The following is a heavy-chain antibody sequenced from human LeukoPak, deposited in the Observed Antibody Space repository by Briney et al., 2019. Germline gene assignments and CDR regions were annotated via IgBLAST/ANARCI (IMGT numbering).Heavy chain of an antibody. CDR2: INSDGSST. V-gene: IGHV3-74*01. J-gene: IGHJ2*01. Sequence: GGSLRLSCVASGLTFSSYWMHWVRQDPGKGLVWVSRINSDGSSTTYADSVKGRFTISRDNAKNTLYLQMNSLRAEDTAVYYCARGGDGYNIYWYFDLWGRGTLVTVSS. CDR1: GLTFSSYW. D-gene: IGHD5-24*01. CDR3: ARGGDGYNIYWYFDL.